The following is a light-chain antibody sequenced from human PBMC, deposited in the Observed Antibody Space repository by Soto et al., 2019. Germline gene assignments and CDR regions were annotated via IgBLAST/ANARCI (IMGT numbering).Light chain of an antibody. CDR3: AAWGDSLNTWV. V-gene: IGLV1-44*01. J-gene: IGLJ3*02. CDR1: SSNIGSNA. CDR2: SDD. Sequence: QSVLTQPPSASGTPGQRVTISCSGSSSNIGSNAVSWYQHFPGTAPKVLIYSDDQRPSAVPDRFSGSKSGTSASLAISGLQAEDEADYFCAAWGDSLNTWVFGGGTKVTVL.